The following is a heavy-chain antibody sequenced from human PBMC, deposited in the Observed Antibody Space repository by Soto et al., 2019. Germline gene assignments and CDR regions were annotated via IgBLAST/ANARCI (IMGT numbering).Heavy chain of an antibody. V-gene: IGHV3-48*02. J-gene: IGHJ6*02. Sequence: PGGSLRLSCGASGFTFSSYSMNWVRQAPGKGLEWVSYISSSSSTIYYADSVKGRFTISRDNAKNSLYLQMNSLRDEDTAVYYCARVVIFPPYYYGMDVWGQGTTVTVSS. CDR2: ISSSSSTI. D-gene: IGHD3-22*01. CDR1: GFTFSSYS. CDR3: ARVVIFPPYYYGMDV.